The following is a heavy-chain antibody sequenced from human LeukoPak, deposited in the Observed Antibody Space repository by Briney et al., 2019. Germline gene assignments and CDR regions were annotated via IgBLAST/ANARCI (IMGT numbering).Heavy chain of an antibody. CDR2: IIPTFGIA. J-gene: IGHJ4*02. CDR1: GGTFSRYA. CDR3: ARDRPYTGGWRGFDY. V-gene: IGHV1-69*01. D-gene: IGHD6-19*01. Sequence: SVKVSCKASGGTFSRYAISWARQAPGQGLEWMGGIIPTFGIANYAQKFQGRVTITADESTSTAYMELSSLRSEDTAVYYCARDRPYTGGWRGFDYWGQGTLVTVSS.